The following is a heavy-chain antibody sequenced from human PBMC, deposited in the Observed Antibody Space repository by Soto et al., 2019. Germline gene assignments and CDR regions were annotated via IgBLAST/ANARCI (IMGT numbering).Heavy chain of an antibody. CDR2: ISAYNGNT. J-gene: IGHJ6*02. D-gene: IGHD2-15*01. CDR3: ARDRCAHCSGGSCYFGYYYYYGMDV. V-gene: IGHV1-18*04. Sequence: QVQLVQSGAEVKKPGASVKVSCKASGYTFTSYGISWVRQAPGQGLEWMGWISAYNGNTNYAQKLQGRVTMTTDTATSTAYMELRSLRSDDTAVYYCARDRCAHCSGGSCYFGYYYYYGMDVWGQGTTVTVSS. CDR1: GYTFTSYG.